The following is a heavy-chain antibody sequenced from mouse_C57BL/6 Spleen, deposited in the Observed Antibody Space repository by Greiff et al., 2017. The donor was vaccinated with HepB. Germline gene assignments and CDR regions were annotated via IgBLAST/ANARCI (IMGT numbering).Heavy chain of an antibody. V-gene: IGHV14-3*01. CDR3: ARGGGEGDWFAY. CDR1: GFNIKNTD. D-gene: IGHD3-3*01. Sequence: EVQLQQSVAELVRPGASVKLSCKASGFNIKNTDMHWVKQRPEQGLEWIGRIDPANGNTKYDQKFQGKATIPADTSPNTAYLQRSSLTSEDTAIYYGARGGGEGDWFAYWGQGTTLTVSA. CDR2: IDPANGNT. J-gene: IGHJ2*01.